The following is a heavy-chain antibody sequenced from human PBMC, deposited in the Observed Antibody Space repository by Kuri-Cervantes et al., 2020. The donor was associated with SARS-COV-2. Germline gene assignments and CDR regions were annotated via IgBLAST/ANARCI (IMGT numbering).Heavy chain of an antibody. J-gene: IGHJ5*02. V-gene: IGHV3-33*08. CDR1: GFTFSSYG. D-gene: IGHD2-2*01. CDR2: IWYDGSNK. CDR3: ARGGDIVVVPAATEFLRRFDP. Sequence: GESLKISCAASGFTFSSYGMHWVRQAPGKGLEWVAVIWYDGSNKYYADSVKGRFTISRDNSKNTPYLEMNSLRAEDTAVYYCARGGDIVVVPAATEFLRRFDPWGQGTLVTVSS.